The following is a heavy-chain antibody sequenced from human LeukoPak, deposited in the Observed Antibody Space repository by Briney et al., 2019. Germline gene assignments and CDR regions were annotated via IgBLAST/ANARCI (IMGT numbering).Heavy chain of an antibody. D-gene: IGHD2-15*01. V-gene: IGHV1-2*02. CDR2: INPNSGGT. J-gene: IGHJ3*02. CDR1: GYTFTGYY. CDR3: ARDYCSGGSCYLGAFDI. Sequence: ASVMVSCKASGYTFTGYYMHWVRQAPGQGLEWMGWINPNSGGTNYAQKFQGRVTMTRDTSISTAYVELRGLRCDDTAVYYCARDYCSGGSCYLGAFDIWGQGTMVTVSS.